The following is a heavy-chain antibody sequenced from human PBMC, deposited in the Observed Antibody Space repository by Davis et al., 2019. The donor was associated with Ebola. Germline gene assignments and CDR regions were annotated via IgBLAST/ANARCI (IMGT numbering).Heavy chain of an antibody. CDR2: ISAYNGNT. Sequence: ASVKVSCKASGGTFSSYTISWVRQAPGQGLEWMGWISAYNGNTNNAQKLKGRVTMTTNTSTSTAYMELRRLRSDDTAVYYCARVGTHDAFGIWGQGTMVTVSS. CDR3: ARVGTHDAFGI. J-gene: IGHJ3*02. V-gene: IGHV1-18*01. CDR1: GGTFSSYT.